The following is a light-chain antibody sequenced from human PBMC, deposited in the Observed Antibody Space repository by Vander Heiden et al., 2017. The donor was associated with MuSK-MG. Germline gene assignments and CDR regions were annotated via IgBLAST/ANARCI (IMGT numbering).Light chain of an antibody. V-gene: IGKV1-39*01. Sequence: DIQMTQSPSSLSASVGDRVTITCRASQSISSYLNWYQQKPGKAPKLLIYAASSLQSAVPSRFSGSGSGTDFTLTIISLQPEDFATYYCQRSFSTPYTFGQGTKLEIK. CDR1: QSISSY. CDR2: AAS. J-gene: IGKJ2*01. CDR3: QRSFSTPYT.